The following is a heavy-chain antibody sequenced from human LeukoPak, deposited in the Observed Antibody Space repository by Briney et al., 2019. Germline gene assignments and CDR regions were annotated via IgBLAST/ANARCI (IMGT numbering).Heavy chain of an antibody. D-gene: IGHD3-9*01. V-gene: IGHV1-2*02. J-gene: IGHJ4*02. CDR1: GFTFTDHN. Sequence: GASVKVSCKASGFTFTDHNMHWVRQVPGQGLEWMGWINGNSGATFYAQKFQDRITVTRDKSISTMYLELNRLTTDDTAVYYCVRDFDWGPDYWGQGTLVAVSS. CDR3: VRDFDWGPDY. CDR2: INGNSGAT.